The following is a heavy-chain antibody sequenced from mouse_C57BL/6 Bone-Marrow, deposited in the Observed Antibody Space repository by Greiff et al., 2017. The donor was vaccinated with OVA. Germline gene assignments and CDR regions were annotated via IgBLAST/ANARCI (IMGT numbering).Heavy chain of an antibody. D-gene: IGHD3-1*01. CDR2: INPNNGGT. CDR3: AGYGAMDY. CDR1: GYTFTDYY. J-gene: IGHJ4*01. Sequence: VQLQQSGPELVKPGASVKISCKASGYTFTDYYMNWVKQSHGKSLEWIGDINPNNGGTSYNQKFKGKATLTVDKSSSTAYMELRSLTSEDSAVYYCAGYGAMDYWGQGTSLTVSS. V-gene: IGHV1-26*01.